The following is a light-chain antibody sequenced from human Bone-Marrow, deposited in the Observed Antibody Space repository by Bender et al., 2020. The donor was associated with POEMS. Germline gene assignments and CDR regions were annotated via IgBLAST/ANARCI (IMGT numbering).Light chain of an antibody. V-gene: IGLV1-44*01. J-gene: IGLJ3*02. CDR3: AAWEDSLNGWV. CDR2: FNN. CDR1: SSNIGTNP. Sequence: QSVLTQPPSASGTPGQRVTISCSGSSSNIGTNPVNWYQQLPGTAPKLLIYFNNQRPSGVPDRFSGSKAGTSASLAISGPPSEDEADYYCAAWEDSLNGWVFGGGTKLTVL.